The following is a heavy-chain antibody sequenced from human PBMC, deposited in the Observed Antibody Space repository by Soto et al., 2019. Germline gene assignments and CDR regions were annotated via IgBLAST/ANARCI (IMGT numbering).Heavy chain of an antibody. J-gene: IGHJ4*02. CDR2: ISAYNGNT. Sequence: ASVKVSCKASGYTFTSYGISWVRQAPGQGLEWMGWISAYNGNTNYAQKLQDRVTMTTDTSTSTAYMELRSLRSDDTAVYYCAKLYDSSGYYGEDTYYFDYWGQGTLVTVSS. CDR3: AKLYDSSGYYGEDTYYFDY. D-gene: IGHD3-22*01. V-gene: IGHV1-18*01. CDR1: GYTFTSYG.